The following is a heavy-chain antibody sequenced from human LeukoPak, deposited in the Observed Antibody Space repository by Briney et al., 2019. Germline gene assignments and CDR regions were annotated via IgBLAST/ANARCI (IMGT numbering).Heavy chain of an antibody. CDR2: IKQDGNEK. D-gene: IGHD2-15*01. CDR1: GFTVSSSY. V-gene: IGHV3-7*05. J-gene: IGHJ4*02. Sequence: GGSLRLSCAASGFTVSSSYVTWVRQAPGKGLEWVANIKQDGNEKYYVDSVKGRFTISRDNPKNSLYLQMNSLRAEDTAVYYCARVRHSGGTCYFDYWGQGTLVTVSS. CDR3: ARVRHSGGTCYFDY.